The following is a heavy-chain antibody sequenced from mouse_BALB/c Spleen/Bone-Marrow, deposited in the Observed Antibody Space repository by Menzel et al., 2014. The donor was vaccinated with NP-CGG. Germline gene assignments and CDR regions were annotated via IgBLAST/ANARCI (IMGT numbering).Heavy chain of an antibody. CDR2: ISNGGGST. CDR3: ARRVWSRGGDY. J-gene: IGHJ4*01. D-gene: IGHD2-10*02. CDR1: GFTFSSYT. Sequence: EVKLVESGGGLVQPGGPLKLSCAASGFTFSSYTMSWVRQTPEKWLEWVAYISNGGGSTYYPDTVKGRFTISRDNAKNTLYLQMSSLKSEDTAMYYCARRVWSRGGDYWGQGTSVTVSS. V-gene: IGHV5-12-2*01.